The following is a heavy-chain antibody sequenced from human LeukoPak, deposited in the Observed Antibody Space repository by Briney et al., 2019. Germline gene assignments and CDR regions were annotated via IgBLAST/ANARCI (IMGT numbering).Heavy chain of an antibody. D-gene: IGHD3-22*01. CDR3: AKSSDSSGYSPNY. J-gene: IGHJ4*02. V-gene: IGHV3-30*18. CDR1: GFTFSSYG. CDR2: ISYDGSNK. Sequence: GRSLRLSCAASGFTFSSYGMHWVRQAPGKGLEWVAVISYDGSNKYYADSVKGRFTISRDNSKNTLYLQMNSLRAEDTAVYYCAKSSDSSGYSPNYWGQGTLVTVSS.